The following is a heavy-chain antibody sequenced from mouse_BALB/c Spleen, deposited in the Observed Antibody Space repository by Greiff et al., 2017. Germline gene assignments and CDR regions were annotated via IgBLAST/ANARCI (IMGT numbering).Heavy chain of an antibody. CDR1: GYTFSSYW. V-gene: IGHV1-9*01. Sequence: QVQLQQSGAELMKPGASVKISCKATGYTFSSYWIEWVKQRPGHGLEWIGEILPGSGSTNYNEKFKGKATFTADTSSNTAYMQLSSLTSEDSAVYYCAQGGYGLRKAFDYWGQGTTLTVSS. D-gene: IGHD1-2*01. CDR2: ILPGSGST. J-gene: IGHJ2*01. CDR3: AQGGYGLRKAFDY.